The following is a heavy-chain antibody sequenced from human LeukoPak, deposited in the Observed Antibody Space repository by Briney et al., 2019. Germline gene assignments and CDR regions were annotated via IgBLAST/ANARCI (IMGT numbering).Heavy chain of an antibody. Sequence: PGGSLRLSCAASGFTFSAYWMSWVRQAPGKGVEWVANIKQDGSEKFYVDSVKGRFTISRDNAKTSLYLQMNSLRAEDTAVYYCARGTYYYDSSGYYFDYWGQGTLVTVSS. CDR2: IKQDGSEK. CDR3: ARGTYYYDSSGYYFDY. D-gene: IGHD3-22*01. J-gene: IGHJ4*02. CDR1: GFTFSAYW. V-gene: IGHV3-7*01.